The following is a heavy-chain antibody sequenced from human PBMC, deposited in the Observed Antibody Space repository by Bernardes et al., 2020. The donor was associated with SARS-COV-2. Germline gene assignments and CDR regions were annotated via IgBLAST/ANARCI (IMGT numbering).Heavy chain of an antibody. V-gene: IGHV1-2*02. CDR2: ITPNSGGT. CDR3: ARGIHP. D-gene: IGHD1-20*01. CDR1: GYTFTGYY. J-gene: IGHJ5*02. Sequence: DAEQVSCKASGYTFTGYYMHWVRQAPGQGLEWMGWITPNSGGTTYAQKFQGRVTMTRDTSISTAYMELSRLRSDDTAVYYCARGIHPWGQGTLVTVSS.